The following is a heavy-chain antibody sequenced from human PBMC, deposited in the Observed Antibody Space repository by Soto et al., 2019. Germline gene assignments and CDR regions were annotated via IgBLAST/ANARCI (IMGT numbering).Heavy chain of an antibody. CDR2: IIPILGIA. Sequence: SVKVSCKASGATFSSYTISWVRQAPGQGLEWMGRIIPILGIANYAQKFQGRVTITADKSTSTAYMELSSLRSEDTAVYYCAREDRVGELLWYFDYWGQGTLVTVS. V-gene: IGHV1-69*04. CDR3: AREDRVGELLWYFDY. J-gene: IGHJ4*02. D-gene: IGHD3-10*01. CDR1: GATFSSYT.